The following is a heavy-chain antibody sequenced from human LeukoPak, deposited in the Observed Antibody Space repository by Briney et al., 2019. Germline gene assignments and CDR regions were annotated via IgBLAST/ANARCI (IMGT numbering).Heavy chain of an antibody. CDR2: IKPDGSEK. V-gene: IGHV3-7*05. CDR1: VFAFRTFW. Sequence: GGSLRLSCAASVFAFRTFWMTSVRQAPGKGLEWVAMIKPDGSEKYYVDSVKGLFTISRDNAKNTLYLQMSSLRVEDTAVYNCTRDASGETNSGPRMDVWGQGTTVTVSS. D-gene: IGHD1-26*01. CDR3: TRDASGETNSGPRMDV. J-gene: IGHJ6*02.